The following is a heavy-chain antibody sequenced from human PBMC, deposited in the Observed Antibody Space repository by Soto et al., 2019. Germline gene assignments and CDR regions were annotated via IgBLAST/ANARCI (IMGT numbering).Heavy chain of an antibody. J-gene: IGHJ6*02. CDR2: IIPIFGTA. Sequence: GASVKVSCKASGGTFSSYAISWVRRAPGQGLEWMGGIIPIFGTANYAQKFQGRVTITADESTSTAYMELSSLRSEDTAVYYCARALSGSYYYYYGMDVWGQGTTVTVSS. CDR1: GGTFSSYA. CDR3: ARALSGSYYYYYGMDV. V-gene: IGHV1-69*13. D-gene: IGHD1-26*01.